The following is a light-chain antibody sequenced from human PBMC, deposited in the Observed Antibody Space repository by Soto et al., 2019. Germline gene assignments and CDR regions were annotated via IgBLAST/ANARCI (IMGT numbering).Light chain of an antibody. V-gene: IGKV1-27*01. CDR1: QGISNY. CDR3: QKYNSAPPSWT. J-gene: IGKJ1*01. CDR2: AAS. Sequence: DIQMTQSPSSLSASVGDRVTITCRASQGISNYLAWYQQKPGKVPKLLIYAASTLQSGVPSRFSGGGSGTDFTLTISSLQPEDVATYYCQKYNSAPPSWTFGQGTKVEIK.